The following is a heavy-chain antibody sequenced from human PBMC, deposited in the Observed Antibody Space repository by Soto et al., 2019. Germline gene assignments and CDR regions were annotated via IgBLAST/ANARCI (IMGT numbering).Heavy chain of an antibody. Sequence: VASVKVSCKASGGTFSSYAMSWVRQAPGQGLEWMGGIIPIFGTANYAQKFQGRVTITADESTSTAYMELSSLRSEDTAVYYCARSPAGDSSNWFDPWGQGTLVTVSS. D-gene: IGHD7-27*01. V-gene: IGHV1-69*13. CDR3: ARSPAGDSSNWFDP. J-gene: IGHJ5*02. CDR2: IIPIFGTA. CDR1: GGTFSSYA.